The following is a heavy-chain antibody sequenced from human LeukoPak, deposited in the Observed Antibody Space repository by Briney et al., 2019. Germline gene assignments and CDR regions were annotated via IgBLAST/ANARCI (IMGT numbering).Heavy chain of an antibody. J-gene: IGHJ5*02. Sequence: GSSVKVSCKASGGTFSSYAISWVRQAPGQGLEWMGRIIPILGIANYAQKFQGRVTITADKSTSTAYMELSSLRSEDTAVYYCARDGPTYYYGSGSYWSWFDPWGQGTLVTVSS. V-gene: IGHV1-69*04. CDR1: GGTFSSYA. CDR3: ARDGPTYYYGSGSYWSWFDP. CDR2: IIPILGIA. D-gene: IGHD3-10*01.